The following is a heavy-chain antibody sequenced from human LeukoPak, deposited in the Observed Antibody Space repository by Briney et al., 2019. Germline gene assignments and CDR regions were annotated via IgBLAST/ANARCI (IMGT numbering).Heavy chain of an antibody. CDR3: ARADSGGDSSGYKWFHP. CDR2: INAGNGNT. V-gene: IGHV1-3*01. J-gene: IGHJ5*02. CDR1: GYTFTSYA. D-gene: IGHD3-22*01. Sequence: GASVKVSCKASGYTFTSYAMHWVRQAPGQRLEWMGWINAGNGNTKYSQKFQGRVTMTRDTSTSTVYMELSSLRPEDTAVYYCARADSGGDSSGYKWFHPWGQGTLVTVSS.